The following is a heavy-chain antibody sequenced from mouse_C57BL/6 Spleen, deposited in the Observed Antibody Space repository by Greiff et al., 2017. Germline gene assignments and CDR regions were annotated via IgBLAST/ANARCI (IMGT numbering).Heavy chain of an antibody. CDR2: IYPRSGNT. Sequence: QVQLKQSGAELARPGASVKLSCKASGYTFTSYGISWVKQRTGQGLEWIGEIYPRSGNTYYNEKFKGKATLTADKSSSTAYMELRSLTSEDSAVYFCARSRFSTGTGRAYWGQGTLVTVSA. CDR1: GYTFTSYG. D-gene: IGHD4-1*02. J-gene: IGHJ3*01. CDR3: ARSRFSTGTGRAY. V-gene: IGHV1-81*01.